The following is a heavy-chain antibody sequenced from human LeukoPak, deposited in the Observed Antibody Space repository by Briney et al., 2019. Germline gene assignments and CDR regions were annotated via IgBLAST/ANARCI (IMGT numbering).Heavy chain of an antibody. CDR2: IKEDGSEK. V-gene: IGHV3-7*01. J-gene: IGHJ4*02. CDR1: GFTFRTYW. CDR3: VRLSTTRSYDDYLDC. D-gene: IGHD3-16*01. Sequence: GGSLRLSCAASGFTFRTYWMTWVRQAPGKGLEWVANIKEDGSEKFYVDSVRGRFTVSRDNAENSLYLQISSLRAEDTAVYYCVRLSTTRSYDDYLDCWGQGILVSVSS.